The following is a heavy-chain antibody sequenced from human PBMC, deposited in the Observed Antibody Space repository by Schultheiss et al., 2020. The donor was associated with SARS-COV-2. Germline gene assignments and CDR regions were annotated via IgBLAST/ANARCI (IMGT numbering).Heavy chain of an antibody. D-gene: IGHD3-10*01. CDR2: IYTSGST. J-gene: IGHJ4*02. Sequence: SETLSLTCTVSGGSISSYYWSWIRQPAGKGLEWIGRIYTSGSTNYNPSLKSRVTISVDTSKNQFSLKLSSLTAADTAVYYCGRHYGSGTYPIDSWGQGTLVTVSS. CDR1: GGSISSYY. V-gene: IGHV4-4*07. CDR3: GRHYGSGTYPIDS.